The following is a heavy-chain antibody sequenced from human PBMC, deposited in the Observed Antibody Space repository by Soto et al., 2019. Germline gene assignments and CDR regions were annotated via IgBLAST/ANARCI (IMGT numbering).Heavy chain of an antibody. Sequence: QVQLVESGGGVVQPGRSLRLSCAASGFSFSDCGMHWVRQAPGKGLEWVAVISYDGSNKYYADSVKGRFTISRHNSKNTLYLQMNTLRAEDTALYYCAKDNADNHESGPRPPGYYYGMEVWGQGTTVTVSS. D-gene: IGHD1-20*01. CDR2: ISYDGSNK. CDR3: AKDNADNHESGPRPPGYYYGMEV. V-gene: IGHV3-30*18. CDR1: GFSFSDCG. J-gene: IGHJ6*02.